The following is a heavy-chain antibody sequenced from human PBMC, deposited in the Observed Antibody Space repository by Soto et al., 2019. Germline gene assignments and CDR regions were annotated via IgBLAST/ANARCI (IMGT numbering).Heavy chain of an antibody. Sequence: QLQLQESGPGLVKPSETLSLTCTVSGGSISSSSYYWGWIRQPPGKGLEWIGSIYYSGSTYYNPSLKSRVTISVDTSKNQFSLKLSSVTAADTAVYYCASCIAVAGMCYYGMDVWGQGTTVTVSS. CDR3: ASCIAVAGMCYYGMDV. J-gene: IGHJ6*02. CDR2: IYYSGST. D-gene: IGHD6-19*01. CDR1: GGSISSSSYY. V-gene: IGHV4-39*01.